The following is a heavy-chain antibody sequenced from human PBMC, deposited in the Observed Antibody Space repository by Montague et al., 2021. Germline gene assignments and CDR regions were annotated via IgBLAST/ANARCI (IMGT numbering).Heavy chain of an antibody. V-gene: IGHV4-4*07. CDR1: GDSINTYS. CDR2: LSNGGST. CDR3: ARDTVGASGYFCYYYMDV. D-gene: IGHD1-26*01. Sequence: SETLSLTCTVFGDSINTYSWSWIRQPAGKGLEWIGRLSNGGSTNSNPSLKSRVSMSVDTSKNQFSLKLSSVTAADTAVYFCARDTVGASGYFCYYYMDVWGRRTTVTVSS. J-gene: IGHJ6*03.